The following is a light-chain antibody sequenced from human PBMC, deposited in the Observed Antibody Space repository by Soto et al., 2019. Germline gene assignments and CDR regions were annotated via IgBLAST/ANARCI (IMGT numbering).Light chain of an antibody. Sequence: IVVTKSPATLSVSPRERATLSCRVSQSVSSNLAWYQQKPGQAPRLLIYGASTRATGIPARFSGSGSGTEFTLTISSLQSEDFAVYYCQQYNNWSPWTFGQGTKVDIK. V-gene: IGKV3-15*01. J-gene: IGKJ1*01. CDR1: QSVSSN. CDR3: QQYNNWSPWT. CDR2: GAS.